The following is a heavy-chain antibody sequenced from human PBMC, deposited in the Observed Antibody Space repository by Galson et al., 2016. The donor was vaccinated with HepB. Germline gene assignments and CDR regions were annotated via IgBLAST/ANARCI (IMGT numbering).Heavy chain of an antibody. CDR1: GYTLTAYH. CDR3: ARDQASLPPYSGAFDI. J-gene: IGHJ3*02. CDR2: INPNSAT. V-gene: IGHV1-2*02. D-gene: IGHD2-15*01. Sequence: SVKVSCKASGYTLTAYHMHWVRQAPGQGLEWMGWINPNSATNYARKFQGRVTMTRDTSISTFCMELSSLKSDDTAVYYCARDQASLPPYSGAFDIWGHGTVVTVSS.